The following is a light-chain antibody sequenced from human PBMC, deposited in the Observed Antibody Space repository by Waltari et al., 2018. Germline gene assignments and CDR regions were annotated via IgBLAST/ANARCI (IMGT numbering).Light chain of an antibody. CDR1: QCIGSY. Sequence: DIQMTRSPSSLSASIGGRVTIICRASQCIGSYLNWYQLKPGKAPKFLIYAASSLQSGVPSRFSGSGSGTNFTLTISSLQPEDFATYYCQQSYSTPFYSFGQGTKLEIK. J-gene: IGKJ2*01. CDR3: QQSYSTPFYS. V-gene: IGKV1-39*01. CDR2: AAS.